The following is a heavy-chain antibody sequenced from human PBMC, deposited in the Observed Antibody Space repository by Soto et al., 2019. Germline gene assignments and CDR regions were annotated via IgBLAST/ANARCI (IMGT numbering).Heavy chain of an antibody. CDR1: GFPFSSYS. D-gene: IGHD3-22*01. V-gene: IGHV3-48*02. J-gene: IGHJ6*02. Sequence: GGSLRLSCAASGFPFSSYSMNWVRQSPGKGLEWVSYISSSSSTIYYADSVKGRFTISRDNAKNSLYLQMNSLRDEDTAVYYCARDCACGYAVVVTDYYYYGMDVWGQGTTVTVSS. CDR3: ARDCACGYAVVVTDYYYYGMDV. CDR2: ISSSSSTI.